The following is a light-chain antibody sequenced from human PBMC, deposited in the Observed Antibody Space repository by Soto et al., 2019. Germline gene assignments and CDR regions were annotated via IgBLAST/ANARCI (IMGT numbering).Light chain of an antibody. J-gene: IGKJ4*01. CDR1: QGISSY. CDR3: QQLNSYPLT. CDR2: AAS. V-gene: IGKV1-9*01. Sequence: DIQLTQSPSFLSASVGDRVTITCRASQGISSYLAWFHQKPGKAPKVLIYAASILQGGVPSRFSGSGSGTEFTLTISSLQPEDFATYYCQQLNSYPLTFGGGTKVEIK.